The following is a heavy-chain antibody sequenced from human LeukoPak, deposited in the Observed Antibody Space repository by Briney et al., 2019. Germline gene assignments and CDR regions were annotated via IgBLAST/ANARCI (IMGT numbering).Heavy chain of an antibody. D-gene: IGHD3-10*01. V-gene: IGHV1-46*01. CDR1: GYTFINYC. CDR3: ARDPGGNYFGPGTHFAY. J-gene: IGHJ4*02. CDR2: INGDTGNT. Sequence: ASVKVSCKASGYTFINYCMSWVRQARGQGLEWMGRINGDTGNTRYAQNFQGRVSMTRDTSTSTVYMELSSLRFEDTAVYYCARDPGGNYFGPGTHFAYWGQGALVTVSS.